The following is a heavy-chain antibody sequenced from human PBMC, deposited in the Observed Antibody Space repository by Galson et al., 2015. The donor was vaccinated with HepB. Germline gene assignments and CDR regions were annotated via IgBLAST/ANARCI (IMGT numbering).Heavy chain of an antibody. CDR2: INSDGSST. J-gene: IGHJ6*03. CDR3: ARDTVVVVAGTYYYYYMDV. D-gene: IGHD2-15*01. CDR1: GFTFSSYW. V-gene: IGHV3-74*01. Sequence: SLRLSCAASGFTFSSYWMHWVRQAPGKGLVWVSRINSDGSSTNYADSVKGRFTISRDNAKNTLYLQMNSLRAEDTAVYYCARDTVVVVAGTYYYYYMDVWGKGTTVTVSS.